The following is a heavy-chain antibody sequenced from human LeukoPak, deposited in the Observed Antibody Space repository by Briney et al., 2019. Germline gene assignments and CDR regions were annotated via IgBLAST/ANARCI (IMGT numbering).Heavy chain of an antibody. CDR1: GGSIRSSNW. D-gene: IGHD2-21*02. V-gene: IGHV4-4*02. Sequence: PSETLSLTCAVSGGSIRSSNWWSWVRQPPGKGLERTGEIYHSGSTHYNPSLKSRITISVDKSKNQFSLKLSSVTAADTAVYYCARQNCGGDCPHDAFDIWGQGTMVTVSS. CDR3: ARQNCGGDCPHDAFDI. J-gene: IGHJ3*02. CDR2: IYHSGST.